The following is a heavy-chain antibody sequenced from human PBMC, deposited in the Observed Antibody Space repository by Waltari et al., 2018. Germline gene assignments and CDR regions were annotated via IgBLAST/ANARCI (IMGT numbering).Heavy chain of an antibody. CDR3: ARAVLTMVRGVISPGAFDP. CDR1: GGSIRSGGYS. CDR2: IYHSGST. Sequence: QLPLQESGSGLVKPSQTLSLTCAVSGGSIRSGGYSWSWIRQPPGKGLEWIGYIYHSGSTYYNPSLKSRVTISVDRSKNQFSLKLSSVTAADTAVYYCARAVLTMVRGVISPGAFDPWGQGTLVTVSS. J-gene: IGHJ5*02. V-gene: IGHV4-30-2*01. D-gene: IGHD3-10*01.